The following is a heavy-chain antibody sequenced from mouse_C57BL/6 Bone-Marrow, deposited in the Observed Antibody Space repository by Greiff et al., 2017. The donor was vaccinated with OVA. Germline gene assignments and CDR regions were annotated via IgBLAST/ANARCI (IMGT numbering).Heavy chain of an antibody. Sequence: QVQLQQSGAELVKPGASVKLSCKASGYTFTSYWMQWVNQRPGQGLEWIGELDPSDRYTTYNQKFKGKATLTVDTSSSTAYMQLSSLTSEDSAVDYCARSGLLRYYWGQGTTRTVSS. V-gene: IGHV1-50*01. D-gene: IGHD1-1*01. J-gene: IGHJ2*01. CDR3: ARSGLLRYY. CDR2: LDPSDRYT. CDR1: GYTFTSYW.